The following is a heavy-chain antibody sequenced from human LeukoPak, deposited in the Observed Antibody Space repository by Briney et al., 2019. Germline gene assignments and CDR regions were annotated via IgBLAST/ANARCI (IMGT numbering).Heavy chain of an antibody. J-gene: IGHJ3*02. V-gene: IGHV4-4*07. CDR1: GGSISSYY. CDR2: IYTSGST. CDR3: ARLDPGTRSDALDI. Sequence: SETLSLTCTVSGGSISSYYWSWIRQPAVKVLEWIGRIYTSGSTNYNPSLKSRVTMSVDTSKNQFSLKLSSVTAADTAVYYCARLDPGTRSDALDIWGQGTMVTVSS.